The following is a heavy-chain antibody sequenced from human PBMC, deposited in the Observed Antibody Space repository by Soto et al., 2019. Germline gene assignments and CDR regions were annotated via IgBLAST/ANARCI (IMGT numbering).Heavy chain of an antibody. CDR2: IKQDGSEK. V-gene: IGHV3-7*01. J-gene: IGHJ4*02. Sequence: GSLRLSCVASGFTFSRYWMSWVRQAPGKGLEWVTNIKQDGSEKYYVDSVKGRFTISRDNAKNSLYLQMNSLRAEDTAVYYCARDEGYDILTGYYSPQRFDYWGQGTLVTVSS. D-gene: IGHD3-9*01. CDR3: ARDEGYDILTGYYSPQRFDY. CDR1: GFTFSRYW.